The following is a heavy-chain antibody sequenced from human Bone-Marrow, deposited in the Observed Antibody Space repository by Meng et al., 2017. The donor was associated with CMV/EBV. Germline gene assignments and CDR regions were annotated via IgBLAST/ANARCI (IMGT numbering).Heavy chain of an antibody. CDR3: ARTRIEVEPDGRKIKYYNYGMDV. D-gene: IGHD2-2*01. J-gene: IGHJ6*02. CDR2: ISYDGSNK. V-gene: IGHV3-30*04. Sequence: GGSLRLSCAASGFTFSSYAMHWVRQAPGKGLEWVAVISYDGSNKYYADSVKGRFTISRDNSKNTLYLQMNSLRAEDTAVYYCARTRIEVEPDGRKIKYYNYGMDVWGQGTTVTVSS. CDR1: GFTFSSYA.